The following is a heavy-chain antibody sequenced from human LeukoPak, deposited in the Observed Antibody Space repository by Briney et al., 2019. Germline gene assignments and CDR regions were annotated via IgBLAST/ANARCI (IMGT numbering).Heavy chain of an antibody. CDR2: IYYTGST. CDR1: GGSLSGFY. Sequence: SETLSLTCTVSGGSLSGFYWTWIRHPPGKGLEWIGYIYYTGSTKYNPSLKSRVAILVDTSKNQFSLKLHSVTAADTAVYYCARHVATGSIDAFDIGGQGTMVTVSS. J-gene: IGHJ3*02. V-gene: IGHV4-59*08. CDR3: ARHVATGSIDAFDI. D-gene: IGHD3-9*01.